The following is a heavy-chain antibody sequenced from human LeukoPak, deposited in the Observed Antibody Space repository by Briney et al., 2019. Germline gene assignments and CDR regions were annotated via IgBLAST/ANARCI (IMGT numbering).Heavy chain of an antibody. Sequence: PSETQSLTCTVSGGSISSYYWSWIRQPPGKGLEWIGYIYYSGSTNYNPSLKSRVTISVDTSKNQFSLKLSSVTAADTAVYYCARGPFLHQPPNWFDPWGQGTLVTVSS. V-gene: IGHV4-59*01. D-gene: IGHD2-2*01. CDR3: ARGPFLHQPPNWFDP. CDR2: IYYSGST. J-gene: IGHJ5*02. CDR1: GGSISSYY.